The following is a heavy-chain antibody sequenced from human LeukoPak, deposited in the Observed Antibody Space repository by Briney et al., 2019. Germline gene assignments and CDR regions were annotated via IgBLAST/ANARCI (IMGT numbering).Heavy chain of an antibody. CDR3: AKDRDIAAAPRYFDL. J-gene: IGHJ2*01. CDR1: GFTFSSYA. CDR2: ISYDGSDK. Sequence: GGSLRLSCAASGFTFSSYAVHWVRQAPGKGLEWVAVISYDGSDKYYADSVKGRFIISRDNSKNTLYLQMNSLRAEDTAVYYCAKDRDIAAAPRYFDLWGRGTLVTVSS. D-gene: IGHD6-13*01. V-gene: IGHV3-30-3*01.